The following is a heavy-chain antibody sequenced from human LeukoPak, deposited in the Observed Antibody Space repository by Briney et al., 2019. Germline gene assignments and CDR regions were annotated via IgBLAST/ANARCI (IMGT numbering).Heavy chain of an antibody. V-gene: IGHV3-30*04. Sequence: PGGSLRLSCAASGFTFSSYEMNWVRQTPGKGLEWVAVISYDGSNKYYADSVKGRFTISRDNSKNTLYLQMNSLRAEDTAVYYCARDRLFRGYSYGSMWDAFDIWGQGTMVTVSS. CDR3: ARDRLFRGYSYGSMWDAFDI. CDR2: ISYDGSNK. CDR1: GFTFSSYE. J-gene: IGHJ3*02. D-gene: IGHD5-18*01.